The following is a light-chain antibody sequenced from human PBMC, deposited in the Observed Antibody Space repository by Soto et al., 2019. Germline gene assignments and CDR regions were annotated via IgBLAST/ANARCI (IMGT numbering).Light chain of an antibody. V-gene: IGLV2-14*01. CDR1: SSDVGGYNY. Sequence: QSVLTQPASVSGSPGQSITIPCTGTSSDVGGYNYVSWYQQHPGKAPKLMIYEVSNRPSGVSNRFSGSKSGNTASLTISGLQAEGEADYYCSSYTSSSTPLYVFGTGTKVTVL. CDR3: SSYTSSSTPLYV. CDR2: EVS. J-gene: IGLJ1*01.